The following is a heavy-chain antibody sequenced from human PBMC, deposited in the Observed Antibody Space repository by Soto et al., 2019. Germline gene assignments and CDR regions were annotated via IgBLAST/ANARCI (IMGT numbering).Heavy chain of an antibody. CDR1: VYSISSGYY. CDR3: ARVGPWVPYYYDSSPYTFENWFDP. Sequence: PSETLSRACAVSVYSISSGYYWGCLRQPPGKGLEWIGSIYHGCSTYYNPSLNSRVTLSIDMTNNHVSLILNSVTAADTAVYYCARVGPWVPYYYDSSPYTFENWFDPWGQGTLVTVSS. D-gene: IGHD3-22*01. CDR2: IYHGCST. V-gene: IGHV4-38-2*01. J-gene: IGHJ5*02.